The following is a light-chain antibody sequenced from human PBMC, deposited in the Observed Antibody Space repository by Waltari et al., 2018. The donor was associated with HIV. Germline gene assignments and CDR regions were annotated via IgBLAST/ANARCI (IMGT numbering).Light chain of an antibody. CDR2: EVN. J-gene: IGLJ3*02. V-gene: IGLV2-23*02. CDR3: CSFTGDSTWV. Sequence: QSALTQPASVSGSPGQSITMSCTGASGDVGTYTLVSWYQQHPGKAPKLMIYEVNKRPSGVSNRFSGSKSGNTASLTISGLQAEDEAHYFCCSFTGDSTWVFGGGTKLTVL. CDR1: SGDVGTYTL.